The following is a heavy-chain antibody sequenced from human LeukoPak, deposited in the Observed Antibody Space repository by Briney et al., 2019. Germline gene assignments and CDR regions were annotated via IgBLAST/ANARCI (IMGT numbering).Heavy chain of an antibody. Sequence: PGGSLRLSCAASGFTFSSYGMSWVRQPPGKGLEWIGEINHSGSTNYNPSLKSRVTISVDTSKNQFSLKLSSVTAADTAVYYCARPHTIPPYGSGSRYHYYYYYMDVWGKGTTVTISS. V-gene: IGHV4-34*01. D-gene: IGHD3-10*01. CDR2: INHSGST. CDR3: ARPHTIPPYGSGSRYHYYYYYMDV. CDR1: GFTFSSYG. J-gene: IGHJ6*03.